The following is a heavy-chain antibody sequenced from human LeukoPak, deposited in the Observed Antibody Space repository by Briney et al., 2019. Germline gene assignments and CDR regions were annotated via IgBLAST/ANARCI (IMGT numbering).Heavy chain of an antibody. CDR3: ARGVNAVDF. Sequence: PGGSLRLSCAASGFTFSSYEMNWVRQAPGKGLEWVSYISSSGSTIYYADSVKGRFTISRDNSKNTLYLQMNSLRAEDTAVYYCARGVNAVDFWGQGTLVTVSS. CDR2: ISSSGSTI. V-gene: IGHV3-48*03. CDR1: GFTFSSYE. J-gene: IGHJ4*02. D-gene: IGHD3-10*01.